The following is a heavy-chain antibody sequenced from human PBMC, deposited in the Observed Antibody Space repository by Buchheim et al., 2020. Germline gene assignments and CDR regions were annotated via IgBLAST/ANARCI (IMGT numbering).Heavy chain of an antibody. CDR1: GFTFSNYV. J-gene: IGHJ2*01. CDR3: AKETGQWYFDL. CDR2: ISGSGGTT. Sequence: EVQLLESGGGLVQPGGSLRLSCAASGFTFSNYVMTWVRQAPGKGLEWVSSISGSGGTTYYADSVKGRFPISRDNSTNTLFLQMNSLRAEDTAVYYCAKETGQWYFDLWGRGTL. V-gene: IGHV3-23*01.